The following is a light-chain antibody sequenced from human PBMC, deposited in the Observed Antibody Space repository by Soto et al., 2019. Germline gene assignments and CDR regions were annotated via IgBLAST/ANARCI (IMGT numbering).Light chain of an antibody. CDR3: QQRSNSRGT. CDR2: DAS. Sequence: EIVLTQSPATLSLSPGERATLSCRASQSVSSYLAWYQQKPGQAPRLLIYDASNRATGIPARFSGSGSGTDFTLTISSLEPEDFAVYYCQQRSNSRGTFGGGTKVEIK. CDR1: QSVSSY. V-gene: IGKV3-11*01. J-gene: IGKJ4*01.